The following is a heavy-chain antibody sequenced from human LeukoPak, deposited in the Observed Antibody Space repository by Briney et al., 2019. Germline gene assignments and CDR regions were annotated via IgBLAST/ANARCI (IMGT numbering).Heavy chain of an antibody. CDR3: AKVNKYCSSTSCYYYFDY. J-gene: IGHJ4*02. CDR2: IRYDGSNK. CDR1: GFTFSSYG. V-gene: IGHV3-30*02. D-gene: IGHD2-2*01. Sequence: GGSLRLSCAASGFTFSSYGMHWVRQAPGKGLEWVAFIRYDGSNKYYADSVKGRFTISRDNSKNTLYLQMNSLRAEDTAVYYCAKVNKYCSSTSCYYYFDYWGQGTLVTVSS.